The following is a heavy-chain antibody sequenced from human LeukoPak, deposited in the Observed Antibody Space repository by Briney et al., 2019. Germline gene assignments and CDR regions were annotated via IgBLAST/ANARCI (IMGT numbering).Heavy chain of an antibody. CDR3: AKDNYYDSSGYLDY. Sequence: PGRSXRLSCAASGFTFDDYAMHWVRQAPGKGLEWVSGISWNSGSIVYADSVKGRFTISRDNAKNSLYLQMNSLRAEDMALYYCAKDNYYDSSGYLDYWGQGTLVTVSS. CDR1: GFTFDDYA. D-gene: IGHD3-22*01. J-gene: IGHJ4*02. CDR2: ISWNSGSI. V-gene: IGHV3-9*03.